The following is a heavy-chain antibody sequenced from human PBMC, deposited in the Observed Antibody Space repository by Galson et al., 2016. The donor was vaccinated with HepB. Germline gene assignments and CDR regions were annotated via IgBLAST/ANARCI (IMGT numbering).Heavy chain of an antibody. D-gene: IGHD4-11*01. J-gene: IGHJ6*02. V-gene: IGHV3-33*06. CDR1: GFTFSSYG. CDR2: IWYDGSNE. Sequence: SLRLSCAASGFTFSSYGMHWVRQAPGKGLEWVAVIWYDGSNEYYADSVKGRFTISRDNSKNTLYLQMNSLRTEDTALYYCTKDTRPRMAPRSDSICGMDVCGPLTTVTVSS. CDR3: TKDTRPRMAPRSDSICGMDV.